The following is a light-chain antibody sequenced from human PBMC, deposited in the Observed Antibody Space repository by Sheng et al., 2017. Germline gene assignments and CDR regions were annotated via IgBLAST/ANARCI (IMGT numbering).Light chain of an antibody. J-gene: IGKJ2*01. V-gene: IGKV3-15*01. CDR3: QQYNNWPPHT. Sequence: DIVMTQSPATLSVSPGEGATLSCRASESISNHLAWYQQKPGQAPRLLVYRASTRATGVPARFSGSGSGTEFTLTITSLQSADSAVYYCQQYNNWPPHTFGQGTKLEI. CDR2: RAS. CDR1: ESISNH.